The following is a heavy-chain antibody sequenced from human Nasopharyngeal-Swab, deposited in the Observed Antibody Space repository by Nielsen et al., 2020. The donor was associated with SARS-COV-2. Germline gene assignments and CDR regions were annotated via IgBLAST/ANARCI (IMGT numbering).Heavy chain of an antibody. J-gene: IGHJ6*02. CDR3: AKDRDSGDDSDDYYHYYGMDV. CDR1: GFTFSSYA. V-gene: IGHV3-23*01. D-gene: IGHD5-12*01. Sequence: GESLKISCAASGFTFSSYAMSWVRQAPGKGLEWVSAISGSGGSTYYADSVKGRFTISRDNSKNTLFLQMNRLRAEDTAVYYCAKDRDSGDDSDDYYHYYGMDVWGQGTTVTVSS. CDR2: ISGSGGST.